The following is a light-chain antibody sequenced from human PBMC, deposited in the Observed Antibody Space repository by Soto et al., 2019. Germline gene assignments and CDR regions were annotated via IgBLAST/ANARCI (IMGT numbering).Light chain of an antibody. CDR3: QQSYSIPRT. Sequence: DIPMTQSPSSLSASVGDRVILTCRASQSISTSLNWYQQKPGKAPKLLIYAASTLQGGVPSRFSGSGSGTDFTLTISSLQPEDFATYYCQQSYSIPRTFGQGTNLEI. CDR1: QSISTS. J-gene: IGKJ2*01. CDR2: AAS. V-gene: IGKV1-39*01.